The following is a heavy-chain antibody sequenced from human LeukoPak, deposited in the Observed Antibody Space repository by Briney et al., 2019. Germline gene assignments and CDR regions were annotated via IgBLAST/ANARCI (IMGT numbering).Heavy chain of an antibody. D-gene: IGHD5-18*01. J-gene: IGHJ3*02. CDR1: GGSISSSSYY. Sequence: SETLSLTCTVSGGSISSSSYYWGWIRQPPGKGLEWIGSIYYSGSTYYNPSLKSRVTISVDTSKNQFSLKLSSVTAADTAVYYCASPVDTAMVTPSAFDIWGQGTMVTVSS. V-gene: IGHV4-39*01. CDR3: ASPVDTAMVTPSAFDI. CDR2: IYYSGST.